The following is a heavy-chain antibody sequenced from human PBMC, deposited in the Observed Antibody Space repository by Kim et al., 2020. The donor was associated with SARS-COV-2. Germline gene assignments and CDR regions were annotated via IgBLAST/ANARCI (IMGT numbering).Heavy chain of an antibody. D-gene: IGHD3-10*01. V-gene: IGHV1-2*02. Sequence: ASVKVSCKASGYTFTGYYMHWVRQAPGQGLEWMGWINPNSGGTNYAQKFQGRVTMTRDTSISTAYMELSRLRSDDTAVYYCARDQYYYGSGSYFDYYYGMDVWGQGTTVTVSS. J-gene: IGHJ6*02. CDR1: GYTFTGYY. CDR3: ARDQYYYGSGSYFDYYYGMDV. CDR2: INPNSGGT.